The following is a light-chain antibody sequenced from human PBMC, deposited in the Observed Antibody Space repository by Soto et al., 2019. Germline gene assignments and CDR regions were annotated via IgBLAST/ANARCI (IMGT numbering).Light chain of an antibody. J-gene: IGKJ1*01. Sequence: DIQMTQSPSTLSASVGDRVTITSRASQSISGSLAWYQQKPGKAPKLLIDEASNLKTGVPSKFSGSGSGTEYTLTISSLQPDDYARYYCQQYHGYWTFGQGTRVEIK. CDR2: EAS. CDR1: QSISGS. CDR3: QQYHGYWT. V-gene: IGKV1-5*03.